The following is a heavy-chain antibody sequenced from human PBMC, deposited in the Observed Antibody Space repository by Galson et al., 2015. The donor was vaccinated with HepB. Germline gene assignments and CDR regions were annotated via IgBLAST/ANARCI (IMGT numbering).Heavy chain of an antibody. D-gene: IGHD3-10*01. CDR1: GFTFSSYA. J-gene: IGHJ4*02. Sequence: SLRLSCAASGFTFSSYAMSWVRQAPGKGLEWVSAISGSGGSTYYADSVKGLFTISRDNSKNTLYLQMNSLRAEDTAVYYCAKASSYYYGSGSYYSFDYWGQGTLVTVSS. CDR2: ISGSGGST. CDR3: AKASSYYYGSGSYYSFDY. V-gene: IGHV3-23*01.